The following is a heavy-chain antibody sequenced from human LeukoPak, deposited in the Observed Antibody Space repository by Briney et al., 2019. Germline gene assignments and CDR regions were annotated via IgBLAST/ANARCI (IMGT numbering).Heavy chain of an antibody. Sequence: GSLRLSCAASGFTFDDYSMYWVRQAPGKGLEWVSLISWNGDSTYYADSVKGRFTISRDNSKNSLYLQMNSLRTEDTALYYCVKDRRGSDAFDIWGQGTMVTVSS. CDR3: VKDRRGSDAFDI. CDR2: ISWNGDST. CDR1: GFTFDDYS. J-gene: IGHJ3*02. D-gene: IGHD3-10*01. V-gene: IGHV3-43*01.